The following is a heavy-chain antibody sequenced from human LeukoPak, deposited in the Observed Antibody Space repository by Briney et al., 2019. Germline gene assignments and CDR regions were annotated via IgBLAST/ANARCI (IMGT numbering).Heavy chain of an antibody. CDR1: GYTFTTYG. CDR3: ARDRGQYYYGSGNYYDY. CDR2: ISAYNGNT. Sequence: ASVKVSCKASGYTFTTYGFSWVRQAPGQGLEWMGWISAYNGNTNYAQKAQGRVTMTTDTFTSTAYMELRSLTSDDTAVYYCARDRGQYYYGSGNYYDYWGQGTLVTVSS. D-gene: IGHD3-10*01. V-gene: IGHV1-18*01. J-gene: IGHJ4*02.